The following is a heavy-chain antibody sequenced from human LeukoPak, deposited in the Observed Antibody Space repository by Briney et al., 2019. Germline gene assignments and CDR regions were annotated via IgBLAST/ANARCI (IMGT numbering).Heavy chain of an antibody. CDR2: INTDGSGT. V-gene: IGHV3-74*01. CDR1: GFTFSSYW. J-gene: IGHJ6*02. D-gene: IGHD6-25*01. CDR3: VKGGSRSGMDV. Sequence: GGSLRLSCAASGFTFSSYWLHWVRQAPVKGLVWVSHINTDGSGTSYADSMKGRFTISRDNAKNTLYLQMNSLRAEDTAVYYCVKGGSRSGMDVWGQGTTVTVSS.